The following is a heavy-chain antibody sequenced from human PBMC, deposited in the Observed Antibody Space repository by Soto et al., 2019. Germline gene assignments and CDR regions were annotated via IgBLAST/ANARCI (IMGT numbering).Heavy chain of an antibody. J-gene: IGHJ3*02. Sequence: QVQLVQSGAEVKKPGASVRVSCKASGYTFTSHYMHWVRQAPGQGPEWMRVINPSGGSTTYAQKFQGRVTMTRDTSTSTVYMELSSLRSEDTAVYYCTRDYGGSNAFDIWGQGTMVTVSS. CDR3: TRDYGGSNAFDI. V-gene: IGHV1-46*03. CDR1: GYTFTSHY. D-gene: IGHD4-17*01. CDR2: INPSGGST.